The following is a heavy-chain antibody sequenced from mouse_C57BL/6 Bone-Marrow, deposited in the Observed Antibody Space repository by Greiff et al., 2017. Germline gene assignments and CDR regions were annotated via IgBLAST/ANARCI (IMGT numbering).Heavy chain of an antibody. CDR1: GYTFTSHW. CDR3: ARHIYYDYDGGDYFDY. Sequence: VQGVESGPELVRPGASVKISCKAPGYTFTSHWMQWVRQRPGQGLEWIGEIFPGSGSTSYNGKFKGKATLTVDTSSSTDYMQRSSLTSEDSAVYFCARHIYYDYDGGDYFDYWGQGTTLTVAS. D-gene: IGHD2-4*01. CDR2: IFPGSGST. J-gene: IGHJ2*01. V-gene: IGHV1-56*01.